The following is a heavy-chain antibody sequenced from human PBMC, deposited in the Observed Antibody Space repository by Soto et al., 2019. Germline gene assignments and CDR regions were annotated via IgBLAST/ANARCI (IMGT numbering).Heavy chain of an antibody. Sequence: EASVKVSCKASGGTFSSYAISWVRQSAGQGLEWMGGIIPIFGTANYAQKFQGRVTITADESTSTAYMELSSLRSEDTAVYYCALSAGWELLWDYYYGMDVWGQGTTVTVS. J-gene: IGHJ6*02. D-gene: IGHD1-26*01. CDR3: ALSAGWELLWDYYYGMDV. CDR2: IIPIFGTA. CDR1: GGTFSSYA. V-gene: IGHV1-69*13.